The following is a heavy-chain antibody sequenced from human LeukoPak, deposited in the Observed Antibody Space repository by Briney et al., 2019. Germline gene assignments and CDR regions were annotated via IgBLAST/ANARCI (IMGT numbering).Heavy chain of an antibody. Sequence: SETLSLTCTVSGGSISSSSYYWGWIRQPPGKGLEWIGSIYYSGSTYYNPSLKSRVTISVDTSKNQFSLKLSSVTAADTAVYYCAGVTRGYSGYDYGIDYWGQGTLVTVSS. CDR2: IYYSGST. CDR1: GGSISSSSYY. V-gene: IGHV4-39*07. J-gene: IGHJ4*02. CDR3: AGVTRGYSGYDYGIDY. D-gene: IGHD5-12*01.